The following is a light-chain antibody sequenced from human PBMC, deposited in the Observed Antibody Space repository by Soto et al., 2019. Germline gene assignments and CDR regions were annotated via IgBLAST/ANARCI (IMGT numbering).Light chain of an antibody. CDR1: QSVLYSSNNKNY. Sequence: DIVMTQSPDSLAVSLGERATINCKSSQSVLYSSNNKNYLAWYQQKPGQPPKLLIYWASTRESGVPDRISGSGSATDFTLTISSLQAEDVAVYYCQQYYSSLTFGGGTKVEIK. J-gene: IGKJ4*01. CDR2: WAS. V-gene: IGKV4-1*01. CDR3: QQYYSSLT.